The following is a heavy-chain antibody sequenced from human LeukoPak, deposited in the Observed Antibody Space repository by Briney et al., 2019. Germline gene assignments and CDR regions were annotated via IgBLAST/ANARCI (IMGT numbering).Heavy chain of an antibody. D-gene: IGHD1-7*01. Sequence: ASVKVSCKASGYTFTSYGISWVRQAPGQGLEWMGGIIPIFGTANYAQKFQGRVTITADESTSTAYMELSSLRSEDTAVYYCARDLKLELRGFDPWGQGTLVTVSS. CDR3: ARDLKLELRGFDP. CDR1: GYTFTSYG. V-gene: IGHV1-69*13. CDR2: IIPIFGTA. J-gene: IGHJ5*02.